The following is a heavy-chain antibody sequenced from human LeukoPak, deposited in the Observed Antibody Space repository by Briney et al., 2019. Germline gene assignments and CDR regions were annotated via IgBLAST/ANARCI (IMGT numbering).Heavy chain of an antibody. Sequence: ASVKVSCKASGGTFSSYAISWVRQAPGKGLEWMGGFDPEDGETIYAQKFQGRVTMTEDTSTDTAYMELSSLRSEDTAVYYCATFRLAVVVMNHLYFDYWGQGTLVTVSS. J-gene: IGHJ4*02. V-gene: IGHV1-24*01. CDR1: GGTFSSYA. D-gene: IGHD3-22*01. CDR3: ATFRLAVVVMNHLYFDY. CDR2: FDPEDGET.